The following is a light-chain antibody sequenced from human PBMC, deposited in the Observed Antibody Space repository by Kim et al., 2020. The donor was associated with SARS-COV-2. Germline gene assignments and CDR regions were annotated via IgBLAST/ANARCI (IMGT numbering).Light chain of an antibody. CDR3: QQYAASPIT. Sequence: EIVLTQSPGTLSLSPGERVTLSCRASQSVARNYLAWYQQKPGQAPRLLIYGPSSRATGIPDRFSGSGSGTDFTLTISRLEPEDFAVYYCQQYAASPITFGQGTRLEIK. CDR2: GPS. CDR1: QSVARNY. V-gene: IGKV3-20*01. J-gene: IGKJ5*01.